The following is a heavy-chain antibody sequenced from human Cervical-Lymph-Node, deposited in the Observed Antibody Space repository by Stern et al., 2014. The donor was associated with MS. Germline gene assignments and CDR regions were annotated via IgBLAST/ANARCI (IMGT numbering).Heavy chain of an antibody. J-gene: IGHJ4*02. CDR3: ARGGYSSSSETKDAIDY. CDR1: GGSISSVSYY. CDR2: IYSSGST. V-gene: IGHV4-31*03. Sequence: QVQLQESGPGLVKPSQTLSLTCTVSGGSISSVSYYWTWIRQHPGKGLEWLGYIYSSGSTYYNPSLKSRVRISVDTSENQFSLRLSSLSAADTAVYYCARGGYSSSSETKDAIDYWGQGTLVSVSS. D-gene: IGHD6-6*01.